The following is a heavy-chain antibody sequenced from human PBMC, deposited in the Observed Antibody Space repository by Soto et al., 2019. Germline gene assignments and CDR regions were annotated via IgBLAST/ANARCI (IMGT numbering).Heavy chain of an antibody. CDR1: GFTFSSYS. V-gene: IGHV3-21*01. CDR3: ARISPGYCSGGSCYRGNSAFDI. J-gene: IGHJ3*02. D-gene: IGHD2-15*01. CDR2: ISSSSSYI. Sequence: GVLRLSCAASGFTFSSYSMNWVRQAPGKGLEWVSSISSSSSYIYYADSVKGRFTISRDNAKNSLYLQMNSLRDEDTAVYYCARISPGYCSGGSCYRGNSAFDIWGQGTMVTVSS.